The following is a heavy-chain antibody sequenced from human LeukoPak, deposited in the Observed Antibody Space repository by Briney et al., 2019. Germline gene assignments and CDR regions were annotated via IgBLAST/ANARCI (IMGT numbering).Heavy chain of an antibody. V-gene: IGHV3-48*03. J-gene: IGHJ4*02. CDR3: ARDRVGYYYDY. D-gene: IGHD3-22*01. CDR1: GFTFSSYE. CDR2: ISSSGSTI. Sequence: PGGSLRLSCAASGFTFSSYEMNWVRQAPGKGLEWVSYISSSGSTIYYADSVKGRFTISRDNAKNSLYLQMNSLRAEDTAAYYCARDRVGYYYDYWGQGTLVTVSS.